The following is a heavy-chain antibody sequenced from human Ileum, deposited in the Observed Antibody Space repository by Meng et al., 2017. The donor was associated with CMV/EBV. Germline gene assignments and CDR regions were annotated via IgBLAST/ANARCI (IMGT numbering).Heavy chain of an antibody. CDR3: ARFRREGGRYYYYYGMEV. D-gene: IGHD1-26*01. J-gene: IGHJ6*02. CDR1: GDSVSCDSAA. CDR2: TYYRSKWYN. V-gene: IGHV6-1*01. Sequence: SQTLSLTCSISGDSVSCDSAAWNWIRQSPSRGLEWLGRTYYRSKWYNDYAVSVKSRISINLDTSKNQFSLQLNSVTPEDTAVYYCARFRREGGRYYYYYGMEVWGQGTMVTVSS.